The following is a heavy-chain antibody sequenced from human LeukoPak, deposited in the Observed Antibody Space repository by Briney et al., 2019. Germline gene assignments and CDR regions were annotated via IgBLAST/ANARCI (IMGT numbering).Heavy chain of an antibody. V-gene: IGHV3-23*01. CDR1: GFTFSSYG. CDR3: AKSYDSSGYYYWRGFYFDY. J-gene: IGHJ4*02. Sequence: GGSLRLSWAASGFTFSSYGMSWVRQAPGKGLEWVSAISGSGGSTYYADSVKGRFTISRDNSKNTLYLQMNSLRAEDTAVYYCAKSYDSSGYYYWRGFYFDYWGQGTLVTVSS. CDR2: ISGSGGST. D-gene: IGHD3-22*01.